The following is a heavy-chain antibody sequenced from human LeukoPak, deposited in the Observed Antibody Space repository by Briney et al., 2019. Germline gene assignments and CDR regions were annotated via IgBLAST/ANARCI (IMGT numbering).Heavy chain of an antibody. D-gene: IGHD2-15*01. CDR1: GFTFSSYA. Sequence: PGGSLRLSCAASGFTFSSYAMSWVRQAPGKGLEWVSAISGSGGSTYYADSVKGRFTISRDNSKNTLYLQMNSLRAEDTAVYYCAKDPGYCSRGSCYTPFDYWGQGTLVTVSS. J-gene: IGHJ4*02. CDR3: AKDPGYCSRGSCYTPFDY. CDR2: ISGSGGST. V-gene: IGHV3-23*01.